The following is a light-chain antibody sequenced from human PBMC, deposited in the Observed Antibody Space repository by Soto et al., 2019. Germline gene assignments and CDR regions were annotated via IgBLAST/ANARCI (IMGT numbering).Light chain of an antibody. V-gene: IGLV2-18*02. J-gene: IGLJ2*01. Sequence: QSALTQRPSVSGSPGQSVTISCTGTSNDVGTDNRVSWYQEPPGTAPKLMIYEVNNRPSGVPDRFSGSKSGNTASLTISGLQAEDEADYYCSSYTSSSTLLFGGGTKLTVL. CDR3: SSYTSSSTLL. CDR1: SNDVGTDNR. CDR2: EVN.